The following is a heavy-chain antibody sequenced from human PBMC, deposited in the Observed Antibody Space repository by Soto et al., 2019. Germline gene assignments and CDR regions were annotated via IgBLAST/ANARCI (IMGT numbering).Heavy chain of an antibody. Sequence: QVQLQESGPGLVKPSETLSLTCTVSAGSISSYYWSWIRQPPGKEPEWIGYIYSSGNTKYNPSLEIRLTISVDTSKTQFFLNLNAVTAADTAVYYCVACDYGHRFFHSWGQGTLVTVSS. V-gene: IGHV4-59*08. CDR3: VACDYGHRFFHS. J-gene: IGHJ4*02. CDR1: AGSISSYY. D-gene: IGHD4-17*01. CDR2: IYSSGNT.